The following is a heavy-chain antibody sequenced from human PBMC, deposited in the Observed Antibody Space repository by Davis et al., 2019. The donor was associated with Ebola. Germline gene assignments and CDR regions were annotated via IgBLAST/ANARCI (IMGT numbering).Heavy chain of an antibody. CDR1: DYTFTSYD. CDR2: INTNTGNP. J-gene: IGHJ4*02. CDR3: ARVDYDILTGYIDY. V-gene: IGHV7-4-1*02. D-gene: IGHD3-9*01. Sequence: AASVKVSCKAFDYTFTSYDINWVRQTTGQGLEWMGWINTNTGNPTYAQGFTGRFVFSLDTSVSTAYLQISSLKAEDTAVYYCARVDYDILTGYIDYWGQGTLVTVSS.